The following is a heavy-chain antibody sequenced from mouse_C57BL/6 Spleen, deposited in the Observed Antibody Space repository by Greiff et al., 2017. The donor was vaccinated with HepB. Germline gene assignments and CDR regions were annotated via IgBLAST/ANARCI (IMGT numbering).Heavy chain of an antibody. J-gene: IGHJ2*01. CDR2: IYPGDGDT. CDR3: ARESSDRAFDY. Sequence: QVQLQQSGAELVKPGASVKISCKASGYSFSSYWMNWVKQRPGKGLEWIGQIYPGDGDTNYNGKFKGKATLTADKSSSTAYMQLSSLTSEDSAVYFCARESSDRAFDYWGQGTTLTVSS. V-gene: IGHV1-80*01. D-gene: IGHD1-1*01. CDR1: GYSFSSYW.